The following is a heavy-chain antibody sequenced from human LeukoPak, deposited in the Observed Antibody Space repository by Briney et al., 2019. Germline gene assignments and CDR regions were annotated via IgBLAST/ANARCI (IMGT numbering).Heavy chain of an antibody. J-gene: IGHJ5*02. CDR1: GYTFTSYD. CDR3: ARDKKGIVATFPFDP. D-gene: IGHD5-12*01. V-gene: IGHV1-8*01. CDR2: MNPNSGNT. Sequence: GASVKVSCKASGYTFTSYDINWVRQATGQGLEWMGWMNPNSGNTGYAQKFQGRVTMTRNTSISTAYMELSSLRSEDTAVYYCARDKKGIVATFPFDPWGQGTLVTVSS.